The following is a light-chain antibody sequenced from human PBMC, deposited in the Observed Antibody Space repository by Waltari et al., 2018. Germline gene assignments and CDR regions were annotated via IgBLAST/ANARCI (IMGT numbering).Light chain of an antibody. V-gene: IGKV3-20*01. CDR2: GAS. Sequence: EIVLTQSPGTLSLSPGERVTLSCRASQTVSSSYLAWYQQKPGQAPRLLIYGASSRATGIPDRFSGSGSGTDFTLIISRLEPEDFAVYYCQQYGSSPQTFGQGTNVEIK. CDR1: QTVSSSY. CDR3: QQYGSSPQT. J-gene: IGKJ1*01.